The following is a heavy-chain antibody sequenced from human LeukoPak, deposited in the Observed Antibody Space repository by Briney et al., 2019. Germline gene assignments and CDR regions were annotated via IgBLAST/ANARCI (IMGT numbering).Heavy chain of an antibody. CDR3: ARDKGRFGESPFDY. D-gene: IGHD3-10*01. J-gene: IGHJ4*02. Sequence: ASVKVSCKASGYPFTSYGIIWVRQAPGQGLEWMGWMNPNSGNTGYAQKFQGSVTMTRDTSTTTVYMDLSSLRSEDTAVYYCARDKGRFGESPFDYWGQGTLVTVSS. CDR2: MNPNSGNT. V-gene: IGHV1-8*02. CDR1: GYPFTSYG.